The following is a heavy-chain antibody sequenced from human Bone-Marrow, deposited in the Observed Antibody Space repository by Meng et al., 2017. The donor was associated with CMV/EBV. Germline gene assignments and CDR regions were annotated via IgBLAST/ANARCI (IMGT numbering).Heavy chain of an antibody. D-gene: IGHD5-18*01. Sequence: GAGWTCSGDAIDWVRQAPGKGLEWMGGIIPVFGTADNAQKFQGRVTITTDESTGTAYMELSSLRSEDTAVYYCAAERGTAMITDYWGQGTLVTVSS. CDR2: IIPVFGTA. J-gene: IGHJ4*02. CDR3: AAERGTAMITDY. CDR1: GWTCSGDA. V-gene: IGHV1-69*05.